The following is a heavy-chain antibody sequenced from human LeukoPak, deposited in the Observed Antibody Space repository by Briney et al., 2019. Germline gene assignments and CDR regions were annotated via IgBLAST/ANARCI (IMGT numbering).Heavy chain of an antibody. D-gene: IGHD3-10*01. Sequence: SVKLSCKASGYTFTGYYNHWMRQAPRPGLEWMGWINPNSGGTNYAQKFQGRVTMTRDTTISTAYMELSRLKSDDTAVYYCARGLCAYYYGSGSYCAFDYWGQGTPVTVSS. J-gene: IGHJ4*02. CDR1: GYTFTGYY. CDR2: INPNSGGT. CDR3: ARGLCAYYYGSGSYCAFDY. V-gene: IGHV1-2*02.